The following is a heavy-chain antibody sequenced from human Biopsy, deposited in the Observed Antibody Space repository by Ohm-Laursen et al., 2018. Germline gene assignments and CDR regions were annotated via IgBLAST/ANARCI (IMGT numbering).Heavy chain of an antibody. D-gene: IGHD3-9*01. V-gene: IGHV4-59*07. J-gene: IGHJ4*02. CDR2: IYHGSGT. CDR1: GGSFSTYY. CDR3: ASRSLFFRYFAS. Sequence: SDTLSLTCSVSGGSFSTYYWTWIRQPPGKGLEWIGSIYHGSGTSYNPSVETRVAITLDKAKNEFSLRIDSVTAADTAVYYCASRSLFFRYFASWGQGTPVTVSS.